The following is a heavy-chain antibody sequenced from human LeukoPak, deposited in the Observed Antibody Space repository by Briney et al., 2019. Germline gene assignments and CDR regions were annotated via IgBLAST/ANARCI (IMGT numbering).Heavy chain of an antibody. D-gene: IGHD3-10*01. CDR3: ARRDHSITMVRGVTYYYYNGMDV. Sequence: PGGSLRLSCAASGFTFSSYEMNWVRQAPGKGLEWVSYISSSGSIIYYADSVKGRFTISRDNAKNSLYLQMNSLRAEDTAVYYCARRDHSITMVRGVTYYYYNGMDVWGQGTTVTVSS. CDR2: ISSSGSII. CDR1: GFTFSSYE. V-gene: IGHV3-48*03. J-gene: IGHJ6*02.